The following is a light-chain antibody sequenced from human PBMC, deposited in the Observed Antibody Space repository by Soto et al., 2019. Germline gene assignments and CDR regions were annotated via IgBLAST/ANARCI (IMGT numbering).Light chain of an antibody. Sequence: DIVLTQSPATLSLSPGDRTTLSCRASQSVRSTYLAWYQQRPGQAPRLLIYGATSRTTGIPDRFKGSGSGTDFTLTISRLEHEDFAVYYCQQYGSTPLNFGQATKVEIK. J-gene: IGKJ1*01. CDR3: QQYGSTPLN. V-gene: IGKV3-20*01. CDR2: GAT. CDR1: QSVRSTY.